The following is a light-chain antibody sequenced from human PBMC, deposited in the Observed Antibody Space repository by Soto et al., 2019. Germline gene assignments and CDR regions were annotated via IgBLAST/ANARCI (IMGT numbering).Light chain of an antibody. CDR1: SSDVGGYNY. J-gene: IGLJ1*01. V-gene: IGLV2-11*01. Sequence: QSALTQPRSVSGSPGQSVTISCTGSSSDVGGYNYVSWYQQHPGEAPKLMIYDVNGRPSSGVPDRFSGSKSGNTASLTISGLQAEDEAEYYCCSFSGTSTLYVFGSGTKVTVL. CDR3: CSFSGTSTLYV. CDR2: DVN.